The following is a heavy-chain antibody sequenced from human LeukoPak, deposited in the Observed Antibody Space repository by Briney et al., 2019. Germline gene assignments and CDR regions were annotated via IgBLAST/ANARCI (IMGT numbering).Heavy chain of an antibody. D-gene: IGHD4/OR15-4a*01. V-gene: IGHV4-34*01. CDR3: AGWNAHYHFFDY. Sequence: SETLSLTCAVYNGSLSEYYWSWIRQPPGKGLEWIGEINHSGSTTYNPSLQSRVTMSVDTSKNQFSLEVSSVTAADTAVYYCAGWNAHYHFFDYWVPGIPFTVSS. CDR2: INHSGST. CDR1: NGSLSEYY. J-gene: IGHJ4*02.